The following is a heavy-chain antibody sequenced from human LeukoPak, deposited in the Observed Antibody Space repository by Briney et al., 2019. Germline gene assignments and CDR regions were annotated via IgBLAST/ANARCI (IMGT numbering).Heavy chain of an antibody. Sequence: PGGSLRLSCAASGFTVSSNYMSWVRQAPGKGLEWVSAISGGGGSTYYADSVKGRFTISRDNSKNTLYLQMNSLRAEDTAVYYCAKCVGYLSTIAARPVDYWGQGTLVTVSS. J-gene: IGHJ4*02. CDR2: ISGGGGST. D-gene: IGHD6-6*01. CDR3: AKCVGYLSTIAARPVDY. V-gene: IGHV3-23*01. CDR1: GFTVSSNY.